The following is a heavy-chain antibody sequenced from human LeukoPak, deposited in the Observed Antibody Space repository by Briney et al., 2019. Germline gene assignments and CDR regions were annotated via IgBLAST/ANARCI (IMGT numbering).Heavy chain of an antibody. CDR3: ARDPESGYHYFDY. CDR2: ISSSSSTT. D-gene: IGHD3-3*01. CDR1: GFTFSSYS. V-gene: IGHV3-48*01. Sequence: GGSLRLSCAASGFTFSSYSMNWVRQAPGKGLEWVSYISSSSSTTYYADSVKGRFTISKDNAKNSLFLQMNSLRAEDTAVYYCARDPESGYHYFDYWGQGTLVTVS. J-gene: IGHJ4*02.